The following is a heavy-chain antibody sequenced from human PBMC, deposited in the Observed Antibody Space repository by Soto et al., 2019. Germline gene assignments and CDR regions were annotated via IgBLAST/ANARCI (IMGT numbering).Heavy chain of an antibody. Sequence: PGGSLRLSCAASGFTFSSYAMHWVRQAPGKGLEWVAVISYDGSNKYYADSVKGRFTISRDNPKNTLYLQMNSLRAEDTAVYYCARDGPDYSEYFQHWGQGTLVTVSS. CDR3: ARDGPDYSEYFQH. J-gene: IGHJ1*01. CDR2: ISYDGSNK. CDR1: GFTFSSYA. D-gene: IGHD5-12*01. V-gene: IGHV3-30-3*01.